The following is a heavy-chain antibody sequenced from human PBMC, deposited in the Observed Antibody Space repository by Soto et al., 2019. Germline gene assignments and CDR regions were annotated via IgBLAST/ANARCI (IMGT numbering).Heavy chain of an antibody. CDR2: INAGNGNT. V-gene: IGHV1-3*01. CDR3: ARSIVVVTAADY. D-gene: IGHD2-21*02. CDR1: GYTFTSYT. Sequence: ASVKVSCKASGYTFTSYTMHWVRQAPGQRLEWMGWINAGNGNTKYSQKFQGRVTITRDTSASTAYMELSSLRSEDTAVYYCARSIVVVTAADYSGQATLVTVSS. J-gene: IGHJ4*02.